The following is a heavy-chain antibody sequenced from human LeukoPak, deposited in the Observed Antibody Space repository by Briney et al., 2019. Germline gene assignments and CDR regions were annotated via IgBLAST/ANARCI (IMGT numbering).Heavy chain of an antibody. CDR1: GYTFTSYD. V-gene: IGHV1-2*02. CDR3: ARNWFDP. CDR2: INPNSGGT. Sequence: ASVKVSCKASGYTFTSYDINWVRQATGQGLEWMGWINPNSGGTNYAQKFQGRVTMTRDTSISTAYMELSRLRSDDTAVYYCARNWFDPWGQGTLVTVSS. J-gene: IGHJ5*02.